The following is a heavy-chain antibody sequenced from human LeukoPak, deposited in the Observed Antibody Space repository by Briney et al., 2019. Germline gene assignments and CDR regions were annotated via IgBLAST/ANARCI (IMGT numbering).Heavy chain of an antibody. D-gene: IGHD5-12*01. CDR3: ARRIASVGYDAVDI. V-gene: IGHV4-39*07. Sequence: PSETLSLTCTVSGGSISSSSYYWGWIRQPPGKGLEWIGSIYYSGSTYYNPSLKSRVTISVDTSKNQFSLKLRSVTAADTAVYYCARRIASVGYDAVDIWGQGTMVTVSS. CDR2: IYYSGST. CDR1: GGSISSSSYY. J-gene: IGHJ3*02.